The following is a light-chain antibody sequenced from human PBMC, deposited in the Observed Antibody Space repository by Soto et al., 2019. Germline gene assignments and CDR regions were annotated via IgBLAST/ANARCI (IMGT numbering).Light chain of an antibody. CDR3: QSYESSLSGYV. CDR2: GNS. CDR1: SSNIGAGYD. Sequence: QSVLTQPPSVSGAPGQRVTISCTGSSSNIGAGYDVHWYQQLPGTAPKLLIYGNSNRPSGVPDRFSGSKSGTSASLDITGLQAEDGADYYCQSYESSLSGYVFGTGTKVTVL. V-gene: IGLV1-40*01. J-gene: IGLJ1*01.